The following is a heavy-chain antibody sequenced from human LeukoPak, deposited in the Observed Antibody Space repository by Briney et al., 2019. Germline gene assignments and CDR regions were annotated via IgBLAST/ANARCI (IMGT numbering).Heavy chain of an antibody. CDR3: VPPPPRVVSATAPRSD. CDR1: GFTVSSNY. J-gene: IGHJ4*02. CDR2: IYSNNTT. Sequence: GGSLRLSCAASGFTVSSNYMTWVRQAPGKGLEWVSVIYSNNTTFYADSVKGRFTISRDKSKNTLYLQMNSLRAEDTAVYYCVPPPPRVVSATAPRSDWGQGTLVTVSS. V-gene: IGHV3-53*01. D-gene: IGHD2-21*01.